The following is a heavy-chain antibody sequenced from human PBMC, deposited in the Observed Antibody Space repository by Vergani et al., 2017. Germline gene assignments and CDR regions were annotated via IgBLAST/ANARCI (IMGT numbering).Heavy chain of an antibody. D-gene: IGHD3-10*01. CDR1: GGSISSGDYY. CDR2: LYYSGST. Sequence: QVQLQESGPGLVKPSQTLSLTCTVSGGSISSGDYYWSWIRQPPGKGLEWIGYLYYSGSTYYNPSLKSRVTISVDTSKNQFSLKLSSVTAADTAVYYCAISSGRQESTFDYWGQGTLVTVSS. J-gene: IGHJ4*02. V-gene: IGHV4-30-4*08. CDR3: AISSGRQESTFDY.